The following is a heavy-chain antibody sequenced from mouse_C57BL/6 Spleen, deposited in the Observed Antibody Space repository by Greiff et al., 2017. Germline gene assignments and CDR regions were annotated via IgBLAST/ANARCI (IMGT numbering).Heavy chain of an antibody. J-gene: IGHJ4*01. V-gene: IGHV5-6*01. CDR1: GFTFSSYG. CDR3: SRRDSNSYAMDY. Sequence: EVMLVESGGDLVKPGGSLKLSCAASGFTFSSYGMSWVRQTPDKRLEWVATISSGGSYTYYPDRVKGRFTISSDNAKNTLYLQMSSLTSEDTAMYDCSRRDSNSYAMDYWGQGTSVTVSS. CDR2: ISSGGSYT. D-gene: IGHD2-5*01.